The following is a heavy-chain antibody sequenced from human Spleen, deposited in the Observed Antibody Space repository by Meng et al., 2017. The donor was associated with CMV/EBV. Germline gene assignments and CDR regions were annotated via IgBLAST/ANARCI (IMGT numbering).Heavy chain of an antibody. D-gene: IGHD4-17*01. J-gene: IGHJ4*02. CDR2: VDPEDGET. CDR3: TTLSRMTTVTTADY. V-gene: IGHV1-69-2*01. Sequence: SHSNFTDHYMQWLPQPPGKGLEWMGLVDPEDGETIYAEKFQGRVTITADTSTDTAYMELSSLRSEDTAVYYCTTLSRMTTVTTADYWGQGTLVTVSS. CDR1: HSNFTDHY.